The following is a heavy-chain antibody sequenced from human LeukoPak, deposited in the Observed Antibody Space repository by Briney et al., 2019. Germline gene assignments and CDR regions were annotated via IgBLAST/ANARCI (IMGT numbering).Heavy chain of an antibody. CDR1: GYTFTGYY. D-gene: IGHD2-15*01. CDR3: ARVHCSGGSCYSGSYYYYGMDV. Sequence: GASVKVSCKASGYTFTGYYIHWVRQAPGQGLEWMGWINPNSGGTNYAQKFQGRVTMTRDTSISTAYMELSRLRSDDTAVYYCARVHCSGGSCYSGSYYYYGMDVWGQGTTVTVSS. CDR2: INPNSGGT. J-gene: IGHJ6*02. V-gene: IGHV1-2*02.